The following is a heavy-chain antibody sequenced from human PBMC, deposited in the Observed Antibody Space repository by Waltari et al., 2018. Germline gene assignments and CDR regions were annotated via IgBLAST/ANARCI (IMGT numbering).Heavy chain of an antibody. CDR3: ARDYGDFSNWFDP. CDR1: GDSISSSSYY. Sequence: QLQLQESGPGLVKPSETLSLTCTVSGDSISSSSYYWGWIRQPPGKGLEWIGSIYYSGITDCNPSLKSRVTISVDTSKNQFSLKLSSVTAADTAVDYCARDYGDFSNWFDPWGQGTLVTVSS. CDR2: IYYSGIT. V-gene: IGHV4-39*07. J-gene: IGHJ5*02. D-gene: IGHD4-17*01.